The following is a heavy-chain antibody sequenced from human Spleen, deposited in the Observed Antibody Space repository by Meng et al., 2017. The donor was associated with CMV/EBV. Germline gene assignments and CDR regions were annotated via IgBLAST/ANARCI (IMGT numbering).Heavy chain of an antibody. CDR2: IYYSGSN. J-gene: IGHJ4*02. V-gene: IGHV4-30-4*02. D-gene: IGHD2-21*01. CDR1: GGSISSGDYY. Sequence: LRLSCTVSGGSISSGDYYWSWIRQPPGKGLEWIGYIYYSGSNYHNPSLKSRVSLSVDTSKNQFSLKLSSVTAADTAVYYCARERLYCGGDCSTFFNYWGQGTLVTVSS. CDR3: ARERLYCGGDCSTFFNY.